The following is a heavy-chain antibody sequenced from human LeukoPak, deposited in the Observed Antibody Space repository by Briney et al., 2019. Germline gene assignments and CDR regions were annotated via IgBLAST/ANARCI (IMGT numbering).Heavy chain of an antibody. CDR2: VYISGST. CDR3: ERDCSGGTCYLGVLDY. Sequence: SETLSLTCTVSSGSISNSYWSWIRQPAGKGLEWIGRVYISGSTNYNPSLRGRVTISVDTSKNQFSLKLSSVTAADAAVYYCERDCSGGTCYLGVLDYWGQGIVVTVSS. J-gene: IGHJ4*02. D-gene: IGHD2-15*01. CDR1: SGSISNSY. V-gene: IGHV4-4*07.